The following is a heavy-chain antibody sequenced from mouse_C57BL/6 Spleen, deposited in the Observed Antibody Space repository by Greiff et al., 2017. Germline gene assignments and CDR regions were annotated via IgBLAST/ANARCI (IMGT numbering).Heavy chain of an antibody. Sequence: VQLQQPGAELVKPGASVKLSCKASGYTFTSYWMHWVKQRPGQGLEWIGMIHPNSGSTNYTEKFKSQATLTVDKSSSTAYMQLSSLTSEDSAVYYFARGIYDASFAYWGQGTLVTVSA. CDR1: GYTFTSYW. CDR2: IHPNSGST. CDR3: ARGIYDASFAY. V-gene: IGHV1-64*01. J-gene: IGHJ3*01. D-gene: IGHD2-3*01.